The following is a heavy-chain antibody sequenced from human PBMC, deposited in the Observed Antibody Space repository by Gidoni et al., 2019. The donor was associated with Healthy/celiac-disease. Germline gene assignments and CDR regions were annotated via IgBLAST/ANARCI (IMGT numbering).Heavy chain of an antibody. CDR3: ARTYYDSSGYYYEAYYYGMDV. Sequence: QVQLVQSGAEVKKPGSSVKVSCKASGGTFSSYAISWVRQAPGQGLEWMGGIIPIFGTANYAQKFQGRVTITADESTSTAYMELSSLRSEDTAVYYCARTYYDSSGYYYEAYYYGMDVWGQGTTVTVSS. CDR1: GGTFSSYA. CDR2: IIPIFGTA. J-gene: IGHJ6*02. V-gene: IGHV1-69*01. D-gene: IGHD3-22*01.